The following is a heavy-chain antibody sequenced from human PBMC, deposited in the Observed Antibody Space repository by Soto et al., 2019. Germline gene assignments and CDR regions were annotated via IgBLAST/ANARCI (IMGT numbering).Heavy chain of an antibody. V-gene: IGHV3-53*01. Sequence: EVQLVESGGGLIQPGGSLRLSCAASGFTVSNNYMSWVRQAPGKGLEWVSVIYSGGSTYYADSVKGRFTISRDNSKNTXYXXMNSMRAEDTAVYYCARDSDSSSWPVPSTRYGMDVWGQGTTVTVSS. D-gene: IGHD6-13*01. J-gene: IGHJ6*02. CDR1: GFTVSNNY. CDR3: ARDSDSSSWPVPSTRYGMDV. CDR2: IYSGGST.